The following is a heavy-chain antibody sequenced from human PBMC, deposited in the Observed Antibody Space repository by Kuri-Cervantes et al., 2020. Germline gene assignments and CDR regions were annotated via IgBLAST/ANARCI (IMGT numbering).Heavy chain of an antibody. V-gene: IGHV3-9*01. Sequence: LSLTCAASGFTFDDYAMHWVRQAPGKGLEWVSGISWNSGSIGYADSVKGRFTISRDNAKNSLYLQMNSLRAEDTALYYCAKDIGEFIAAAGPSFDYWGQGTLVTVSS. J-gene: IGHJ4*02. D-gene: IGHD6-13*01. CDR1: GFTFDDYA. CDR3: AKDIGEFIAAAGPSFDY. CDR2: ISWNSGSI.